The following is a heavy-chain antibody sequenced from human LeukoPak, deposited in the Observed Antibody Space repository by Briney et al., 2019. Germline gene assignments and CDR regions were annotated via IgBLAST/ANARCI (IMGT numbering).Heavy chain of an antibody. V-gene: IGHV6-1*01. D-gene: IGHD6-13*01. CDR3: ARETKQQLVRGGAFDI. CDR1: GDSVSSNSAA. Sequence: SQTLSLTCAFSGDSVSSNSAAWNWIRQSPSRGLEWLGRTYYRSKWYNDYAVSVKSRITINPDTSKNQFSLQLNSVTPEDTAVYYCARETKQQLVRGGAFDIWGQGTMVTVSS. J-gene: IGHJ3*02. CDR2: TYYRSKWYN.